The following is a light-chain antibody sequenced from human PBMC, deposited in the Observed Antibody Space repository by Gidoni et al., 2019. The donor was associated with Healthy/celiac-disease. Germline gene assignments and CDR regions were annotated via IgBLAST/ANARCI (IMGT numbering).Light chain of an antibody. CDR2: GAS. CDR1: QSVSSN. Sequence: EIVMTQSTATLSVSPGERATLPCRASQSVSSNLAWYQQKPGQAPRLLIYGASTRATGIPARFSGSGSGTEFTLTISSLQSEDFAVYYCQQYNNWPTITFGQGTRLEIK. J-gene: IGKJ5*01. CDR3: QQYNNWPTIT. V-gene: IGKV3-15*01.